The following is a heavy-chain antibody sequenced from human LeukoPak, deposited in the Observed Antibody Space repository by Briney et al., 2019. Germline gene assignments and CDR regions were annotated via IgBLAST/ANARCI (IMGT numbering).Heavy chain of an antibody. D-gene: IGHD3-22*01. J-gene: IGHJ4*02. CDR2: IYQSGST. V-gene: IGHV4-30-2*01. CDR1: GGSISSGDYS. Sequence: SETLSLTCAVSGGSISSGDYSWSWVRQPPGKGLEWIGYIYQSGSTYYSPSLQSRVSISIDRSKNQFSLNLTSVTAADTAVYYCASLLYYYDTSGYYLYYFDYWGRGTPVTVSS. CDR3: ASLLYYYDTSGYYLYYFDY.